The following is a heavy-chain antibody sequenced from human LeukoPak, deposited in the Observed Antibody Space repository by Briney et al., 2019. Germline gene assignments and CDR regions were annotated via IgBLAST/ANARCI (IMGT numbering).Heavy chain of an antibody. CDR2: ISGSGGST. D-gene: IGHD6-6*01. J-gene: IGHJ4*02. CDR1: GFTFSSYA. Sequence: GGSLRLSCAASGFTFSSYAMSWVRQAPGKGLEWVSAISGSGGSTYYADSVKGRFTISKDNSKNTLYLQMNSLRAEDTAVYYCAKDRGIIAARPNYFDYWGQGTLVTVSS. CDR3: AKDRGIIAARPNYFDY. V-gene: IGHV3-23*01.